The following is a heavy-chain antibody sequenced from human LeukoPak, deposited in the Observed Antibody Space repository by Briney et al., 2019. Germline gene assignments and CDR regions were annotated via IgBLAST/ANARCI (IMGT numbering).Heavy chain of an antibody. Sequence: GGSLRLSCGASGFIFSSFNMNWVRQAPGKGLEWVSYISSTTITIYYADSVKGRFTISRDNAKNSLYLQMNSLRAEDTAVYYCARDWGPRLLDYWGQGTLVTVSS. D-gene: IGHD3-16*01. CDR1: GFIFSSFN. CDR3: ARDWGPRLLDY. J-gene: IGHJ4*02. V-gene: IGHV3-48*01. CDR2: ISSTTITI.